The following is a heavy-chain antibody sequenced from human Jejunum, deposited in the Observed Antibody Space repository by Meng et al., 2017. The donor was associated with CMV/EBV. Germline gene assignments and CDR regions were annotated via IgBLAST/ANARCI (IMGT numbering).Heavy chain of an antibody. CDR3: VRNLGYTYGLVS. Sequence: EVQLVESGRGLVQPGESLILSCAASGLRVSSNYMSWVRQAPGKGLEWVTLIYSGGTTFYADSVKGRFTISRDNSKNVLYLQMNSVRAEDTALYHCVRNLGYTYGLVSWGQGTLVTVSS. V-gene: IGHV3-66*01. J-gene: IGHJ5*02. CDR1: GLRVSSNY. CDR2: IYSGGTT. D-gene: IGHD5-18*01.